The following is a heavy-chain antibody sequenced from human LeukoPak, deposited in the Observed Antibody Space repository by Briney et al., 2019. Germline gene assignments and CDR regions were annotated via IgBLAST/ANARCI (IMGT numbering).Heavy chain of an antibody. V-gene: IGHV1-3*01. CDR1: GGTFSSYA. Sequence: GASVKVSCKASGGTFSSYAISWVRQAPGQRLEWMGWINAGNGNTKYSQKFQGRVTITRDTSASTAHMELSSLRSEDTAVYYCARARFLNWLDDAFDIWGQGTMVTVSS. CDR2: INAGNGNT. D-gene: IGHD3/OR15-3a*01. J-gene: IGHJ3*02. CDR3: ARARFLNWLDDAFDI.